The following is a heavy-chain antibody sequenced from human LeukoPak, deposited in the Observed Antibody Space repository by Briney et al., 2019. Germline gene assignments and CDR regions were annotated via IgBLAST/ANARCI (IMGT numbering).Heavy chain of an antibody. D-gene: IGHD6-13*01. CDR2: INHSGST. CDR3: ARGRIAAAAPFDY. V-gene: IGHV4-34*01. Sequence: SETLSLTCAVYGGSFSGYYWSWIRQPPWKGLEWIGEINHSGSTNYNPSLKSRVTISVDTSKNQFSLKLSSVTAADTAVYYCARGRIAAAAPFDYWGQGTLVTVSS. J-gene: IGHJ4*02. CDR1: GGSFSGYY.